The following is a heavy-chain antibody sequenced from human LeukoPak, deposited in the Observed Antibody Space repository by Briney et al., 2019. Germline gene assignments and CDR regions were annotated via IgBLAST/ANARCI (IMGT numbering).Heavy chain of an antibody. Sequence: GASVKVSCKASGNIFDKYYIHWVRQAPGQGLEWMGWINPRTAGTNYAQKLQGRVSMTRDTSITTVYMELSSLRSEDTAVFYCAGEDRTNSSWAPFDHWGQGSLITVSS. CDR2: INPRTAGT. CDR3: AGEDRTNSSWAPFDH. CDR1: GNIFDKYY. J-gene: IGHJ4*02. V-gene: IGHV1-2*02. D-gene: IGHD1-14*01.